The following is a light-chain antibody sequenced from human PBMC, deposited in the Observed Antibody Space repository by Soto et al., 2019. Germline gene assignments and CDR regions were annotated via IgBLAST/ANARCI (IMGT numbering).Light chain of an antibody. Sequence: IVLTQSPATMYVSTGDRVTLSCRASESLFGFLAWYQQKPGQAPRLLMYGVSPRATGIPARFSGGGSATDFTLTISSLQSEDSAFYFCQSYNDWPFASGLGTRLEI. CDR3: QSYNDWPFA. V-gene: IGKV3-15*01. CDR2: GVS. CDR1: ESLFGF. J-gene: IGKJ2*01.